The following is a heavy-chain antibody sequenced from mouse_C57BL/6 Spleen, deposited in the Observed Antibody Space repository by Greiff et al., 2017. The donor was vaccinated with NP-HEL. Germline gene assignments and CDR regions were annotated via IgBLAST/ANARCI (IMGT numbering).Heavy chain of an antibody. V-gene: IGHV1-80*01. CDR3: ARSFITTVGPGY. Sequence: VQLQQSGAELVKPGASVKISCKASGYAFSSYWMNWVKQRPGKGLEWIGQIYPGDGDTNSNGKFKGKATLTADKSSSTAYMQLSSLTSEDSAVYFCARSFITTVGPGYWGQGTTLTVSS. CDR2: IYPGDGDT. J-gene: IGHJ2*01. CDR1: GYAFSSYW. D-gene: IGHD1-1*01.